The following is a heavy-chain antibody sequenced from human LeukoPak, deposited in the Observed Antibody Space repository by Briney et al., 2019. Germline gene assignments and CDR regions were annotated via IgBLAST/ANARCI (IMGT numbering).Heavy chain of an antibody. V-gene: IGHV1-18*01. CDR3: ARAGYSSSSHYYYVDV. J-gene: IGHJ6*03. D-gene: IGHD6-13*01. CDR2: ISAYNGNT. Sequence: ASVKVSCKASGYTFTSYDISWVRQAPGQGLEWMGWISAYNGNTNYAQKLQGRVTMTTDTSTSTAYMELSRLRSGDTAVYYCARAGYSSSSHYYYVDVWGKGTTVTVSS. CDR1: GYTFTSYD.